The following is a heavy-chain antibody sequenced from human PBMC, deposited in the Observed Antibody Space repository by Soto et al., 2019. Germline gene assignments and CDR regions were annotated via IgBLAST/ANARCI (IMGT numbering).Heavy chain of an antibody. J-gene: IGHJ6*03. CDR2: IYYSGST. V-gene: IGHV4-59*08. CDR3: ATTTPSTTDYYISNYMDV. Sequence: SETLSLTCTVSGGSISIYYWGWIRQPPGKGLEWIGYIYYSGSTNYNPSLKSRVTISVDTSKNQFSLKLSSVTAADTAVYYCATTTPSTTDYYISNYMDVWGKGTTVTVSS. D-gene: IGHD3-16*01. CDR1: GGSISIYY.